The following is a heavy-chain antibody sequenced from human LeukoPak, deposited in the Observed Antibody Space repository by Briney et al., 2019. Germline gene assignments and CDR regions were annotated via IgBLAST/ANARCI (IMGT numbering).Heavy chain of an antibody. J-gene: IGHJ3*02. D-gene: IGHD5-12*01. CDR3: AKARGGGYDWLYAFDI. CDR2: ISWNSGSI. V-gene: IGHV3-9*01. CDR1: GFTFDDYA. Sequence: GGSLRLSCAASGFTFDDYAMHWVRQAPGKGLEWVSGISWNSGSIGYADSVKGRSTISRDNAKNSLYLQMNSLRAEDTALYYCAKARGGGYDWLYAFDIWGQGTMVTVSS.